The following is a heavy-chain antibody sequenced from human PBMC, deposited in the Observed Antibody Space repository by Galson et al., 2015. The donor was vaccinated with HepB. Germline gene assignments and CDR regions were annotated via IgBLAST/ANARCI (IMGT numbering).Heavy chain of an antibody. CDR2: IKQDGSVK. CDR1: GFTFSDYW. Sequence: SLRLSCAASGFTFSDYWMSWVRQAPGKGLEWVANIKQDGSVKYFVDSVKGRFTISRDNAKNSLYLQMNSLGAEDTAVYYCVRNGGALDYWGQGTLVTVSS. V-gene: IGHV3-7*01. D-gene: IGHD3-16*01. J-gene: IGHJ4*02. CDR3: VRNGGALDY.